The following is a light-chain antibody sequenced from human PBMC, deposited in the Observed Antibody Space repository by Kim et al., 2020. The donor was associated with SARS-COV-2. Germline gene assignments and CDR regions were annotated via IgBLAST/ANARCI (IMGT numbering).Light chain of an antibody. V-gene: IGKV1-NL1*01. CDR1: QGITKS. Sequence: SASVGDRVPITCRASQGITKSLAWYQQKPGRAPKLLLSIASRLESGVPTRFSGSGSGTDYTLTISGLQPEDFANYYCQQYYSTPYTFGQGTKLEIK. CDR2: IAS. CDR3: QQYYSTPYT. J-gene: IGKJ2*01.